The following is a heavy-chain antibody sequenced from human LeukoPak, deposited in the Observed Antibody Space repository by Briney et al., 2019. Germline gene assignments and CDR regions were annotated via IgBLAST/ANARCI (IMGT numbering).Heavy chain of an antibody. J-gene: IGHJ3*01. Sequence: GGSLRLSCAASGFTFGNSWVHWVRQAPGKGLVWVSLINADGSSSTYADSVKGRFTISSDNARNTLSLQMNSLTIEDTAVYYCVVVVEPPDSDGFDVWGQGTMITVSS. CDR2: INADGSSS. D-gene: IGHD1-14*01. V-gene: IGHV3-74*01. CDR3: VVVVEPPDSDGFDV. CDR1: GFTFGNSW.